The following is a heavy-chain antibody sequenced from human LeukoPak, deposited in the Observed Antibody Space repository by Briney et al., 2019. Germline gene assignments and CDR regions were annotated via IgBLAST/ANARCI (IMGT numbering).Heavy chain of an antibody. CDR2: VDPSDSHT. V-gene: IGHV5-10-1*01. D-gene: IGHD3-10*01. Sequence: GESLRISCKGSGYSFTSYWISWVRQMPGKGLEWMGRVDPSDSHTNYSPSFQGHVTISADKSISTAYLQWSSLKASDTAMYYCARGPGYYGSGSYYSYFDYWGQGTLVTVSS. CDR3: ARGPGYYGSGSYYSYFDY. J-gene: IGHJ4*02. CDR1: GYSFTSYW.